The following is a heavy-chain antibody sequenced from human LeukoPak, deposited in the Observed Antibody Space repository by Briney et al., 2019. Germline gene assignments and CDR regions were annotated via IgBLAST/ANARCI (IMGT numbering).Heavy chain of an antibody. CDR1: GGSISSYY. Sequence: SETLSLTCTVSGGSISSYYWSWIRQPPGKGPEWIGYIFYSGGTSYNPSLKSRVTISLDTSKNQFSLKLRSLTAADTAVYYCASDGYYFDFWGRGTLVTVSS. CDR2: IFYSGGT. CDR3: ASDGYYFDF. V-gene: IGHV4-59*01. J-gene: IGHJ4*02.